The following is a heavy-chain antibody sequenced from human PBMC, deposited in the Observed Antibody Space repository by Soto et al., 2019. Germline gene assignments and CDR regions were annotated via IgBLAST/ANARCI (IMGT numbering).Heavy chain of an antibody. D-gene: IGHD2-15*01. CDR1: GFTFSSYG. V-gene: IGHV3-30*03. CDR3: ATQGVAATIDY. J-gene: IGHJ4*02. Sequence: GGSLRLSCAASGFTFSSYGMHWVRQAPGKGLEWVAAISYDGSNKYYADSVKGRFTISRDNSKNTLYLQMNSLRAEDTAVYYCATQGVAATIDYWGQGTLVTVSS. CDR2: ISYDGSNK.